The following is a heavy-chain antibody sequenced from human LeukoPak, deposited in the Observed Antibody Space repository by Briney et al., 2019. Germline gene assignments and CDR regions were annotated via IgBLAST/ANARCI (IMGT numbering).Heavy chain of an antibody. D-gene: IGHD5-18*01. CDR1: GYTFTSYA. CDR3: ARAHVGYDY. CDR2: INAGNGNT. Sequence: VASVKLSCEASGYTFTSYAMHWVRQAPGQRLEWMGGINAGNGNTKYSQKFQGNVTITRDKSASTAYSELSSLRSEDTAVYYCARAHVGYDYWGQGTLVTVSS. J-gene: IGHJ4*02. V-gene: IGHV1-3*01.